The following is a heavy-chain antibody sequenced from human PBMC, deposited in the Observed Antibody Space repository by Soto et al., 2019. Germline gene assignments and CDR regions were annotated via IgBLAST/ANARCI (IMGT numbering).Heavy chain of an antibody. CDR3: ARYRREAVAGYTLDN. CDR2: VYNSGST. D-gene: IGHD6-13*01. V-gene: IGHV4-59*01. J-gene: IGHJ4*02. Sequence: LSLTCTVSGGSISGNYWTWIRQPPGKGLEWIGYVYNSGSTNYNPSLKSRVTISEDTSKSQFSLKVNSMTAADTAVYYCARYRREAVAGYTLDNWGQGILVTVSS. CDR1: GGSISGNY.